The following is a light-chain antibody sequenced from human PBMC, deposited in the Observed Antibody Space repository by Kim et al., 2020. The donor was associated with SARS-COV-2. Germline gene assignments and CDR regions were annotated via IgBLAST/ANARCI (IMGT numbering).Light chain of an antibody. CDR2: EGT. CDR1: RSDVGSYNL. Sequence: GQSITISCTGTRSDVGSYNLVSGYQQHPGKAPKLGIYEGTKRPSGVSNRFSGSKSGNTASLTISGLQAEDEADYYCCSYAGSSTWVFGGGTQLTVL. CDR3: CSYAGSSTWV. J-gene: IGLJ3*02. V-gene: IGLV2-23*01.